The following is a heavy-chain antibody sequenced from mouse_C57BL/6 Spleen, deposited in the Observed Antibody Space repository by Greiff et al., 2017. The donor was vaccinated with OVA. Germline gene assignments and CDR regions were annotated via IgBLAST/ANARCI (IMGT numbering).Heavy chain of an antibody. V-gene: IGHV5-16*01. CDR2: INYDGSST. CDR1: GFTFSDYY. J-gene: IGHJ1*03. CDR3: ARALGDGYYRYFDV. D-gene: IGHD2-3*01. Sequence: DVQLVESEGGLVQPGSSMKLSCTASGFTFSDYYMAWVRQVPEKGLEWVANINYDGSSTYYLDSLKSRFIISRDNAKNILYLQMSSLKSEDTATYYCARALGDGYYRYFDVWGTGTTVTVSS.